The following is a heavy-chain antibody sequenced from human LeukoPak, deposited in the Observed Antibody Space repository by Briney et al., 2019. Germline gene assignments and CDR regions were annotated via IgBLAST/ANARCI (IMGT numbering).Heavy chain of an antibody. V-gene: IGHV3-30*02. J-gene: IGHJ6*03. CDR3: TTVGVYPPLRYYYYMDV. Sequence: GGSLRLSCAASGFTFSNNGMHWVRQAPGKGLECVAFIQNEGNNKKYADSVKGRFTISRDNSKNTLYLQMNSLRTEDTAVYYCTTVGVYPPLRYYYYMDVWGKGTTVTVSS. CDR1: GFTFSNNG. CDR2: IQNEGNNK. D-gene: IGHD2-8*01.